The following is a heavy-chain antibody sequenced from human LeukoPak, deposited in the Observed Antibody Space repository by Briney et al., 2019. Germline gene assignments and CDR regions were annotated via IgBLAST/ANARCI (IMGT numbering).Heavy chain of an antibody. CDR3: ARGWSIVAGDRYYFDY. D-gene: IGHD6-19*01. V-gene: IGHV3-7*01. J-gene: IGHJ4*02. CDR1: GFTISSYW. CDR2: IKQDGSEK. Sequence: GGSLRLSCAASGFTISSYWMSWVRQAPGKGLEWVANIKQDGSEKYYVDSVKGRFTISRDNAKNSLYLQMNSLRAEDTAVYYCARGWSIVAGDRYYFDYWGQGTLVTVSS.